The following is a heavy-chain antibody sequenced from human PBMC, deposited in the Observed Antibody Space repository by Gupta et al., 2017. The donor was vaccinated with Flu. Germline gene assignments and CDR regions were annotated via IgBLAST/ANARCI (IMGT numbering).Heavy chain of an antibody. J-gene: IGHJ6*03. CDR1: GFTFDDYT. V-gene: IGHV3-43*01. Sequence: EVQLVESGGVVVQPGGSLRLSCAASGFTFDDYTMHWVRQAPGKGLEWVALISWDGGSTYYADSGKGRFTISRDNSKNALYLQMNSLRTEDTAVYYCAKYIQDGDSKGGYMDVGGKGTTVTVSS. CDR3: AKYIQDGDSKGGYMDV. D-gene: IGHD4-17*01. CDR2: ISWDGGST.